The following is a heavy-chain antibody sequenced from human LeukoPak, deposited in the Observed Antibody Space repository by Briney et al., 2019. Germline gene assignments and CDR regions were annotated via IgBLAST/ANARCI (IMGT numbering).Heavy chain of an antibody. CDR2: IIPIFGTA. CDR1: GGTFSSYA. CDR3: ARGRYFDWDHYYYMDV. D-gene: IGHD3-9*01. J-gene: IGHJ6*03. V-gene: IGHV1-69*05. Sequence: VASVKVSCKASGGTFSSYAISWVRQAPGQGLEWMGGIIPIFGTANYAQKFQGRVTITTDESTSTAYMELSSLRSEDTAVYYCARGRYFDWDHYYYMDVWGKGTTVTVSS.